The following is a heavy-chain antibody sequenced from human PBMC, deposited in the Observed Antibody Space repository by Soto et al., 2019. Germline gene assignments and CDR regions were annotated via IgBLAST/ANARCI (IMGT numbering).Heavy chain of an antibody. CDR3: ARVITMVRGPINYYYYGMDV. D-gene: IGHD3-10*01. V-gene: IGHV1-69*13. Sequence: GASVKVSCKASGGTFSSYAISWVRQAPGQGLEWMGGIIPIFGTANYAQKFQGRVTITADESTSTAYVELSSLRSEDTAVYYCARVITMVRGPINYYYYGMDVWGQGTTVTVSS. J-gene: IGHJ6*02. CDR1: GGTFSSYA. CDR2: IIPIFGTA.